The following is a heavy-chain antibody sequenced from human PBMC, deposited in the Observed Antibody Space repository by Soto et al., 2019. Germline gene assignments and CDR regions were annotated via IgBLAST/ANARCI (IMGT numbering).Heavy chain of an antibody. Sequence: SETLSLTCTVSGGSISSYYWSWIRQPPGKGLEWIGYIYYSGSTNYNPSLKSRVTISVDTSKNQFSLKLSSVTAADTAVYYCARVRNVVVVDDNWFDPWGQGTLVTVS. CDR1: GGSISSYY. J-gene: IGHJ5*02. V-gene: IGHV4-59*01. CDR2: IYYSGST. CDR3: ARVRNVVVVDDNWFDP. D-gene: IGHD2-15*01.